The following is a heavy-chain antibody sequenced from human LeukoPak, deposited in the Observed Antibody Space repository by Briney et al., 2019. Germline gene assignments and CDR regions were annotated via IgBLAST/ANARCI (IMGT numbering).Heavy chain of an antibody. J-gene: IGHJ2*01. CDR1: GSTFTSYY. CDR3: ARITMTTSGWYFDL. CDR2: VHPSGGST. Sequence: ASVKLSCKASGSTFTSYYMHWLRQAPGQGLGWMGIVHPSGGSTSYAQKFQGRVTITRDTATSTVYMELSSLRSEDTALYYCARITMTTSGWYFDLWGRGSLVTVSS. D-gene: IGHD3-22*01. V-gene: IGHV1-46*01.